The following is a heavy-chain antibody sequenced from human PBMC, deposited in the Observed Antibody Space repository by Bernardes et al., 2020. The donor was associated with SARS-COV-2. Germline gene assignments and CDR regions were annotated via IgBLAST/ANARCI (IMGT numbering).Heavy chain of an antibody. CDR2: INHSGST. CDR3: ARGPLDVNTIFGVVITDGYAFDI. J-gene: IGHJ3*02. CDR1: GGSFRGSY. Sequence: SETLSLTCAVYGGSFRGSYWSWIRQPPGPGLEWIGEINHSGSTNYNPSLKSRVTISVDTSKNQFSLKLSSVTAADTAVYYCARGPLDVNTIFGVVITDGYAFDIWGQGTMVTVSS. D-gene: IGHD3-3*01. V-gene: IGHV4-34*01.